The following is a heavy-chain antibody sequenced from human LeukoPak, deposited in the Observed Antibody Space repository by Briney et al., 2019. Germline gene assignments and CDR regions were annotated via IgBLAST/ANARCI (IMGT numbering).Heavy chain of an antibody. V-gene: IGHV1-46*01. D-gene: IGHD5-12*01. Sequence: ASVKVSCKASGYTFTGYYMHWVRQAPGQGLEWMGIINPSGGSTSYAQKFQGRVTMTRDTSTSTVYMELSSLRSEDTAVYYCASKRVATIRGPYYYYGMDVWGQGTTVTVSS. CDR1: GYTFTGYY. CDR2: INPSGGST. CDR3: ASKRVATIRGPYYYYGMDV. J-gene: IGHJ6*02.